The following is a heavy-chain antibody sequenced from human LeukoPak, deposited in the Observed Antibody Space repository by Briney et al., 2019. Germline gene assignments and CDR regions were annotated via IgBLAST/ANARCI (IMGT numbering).Heavy chain of an antibody. CDR3: ARGLIRLGELSVGDYFDY. D-gene: IGHD3-16*02. CDR2: INHSGST. J-gene: IGHJ4*02. CDR1: GGSFSGYY. Sequence: SETLSLTCAVYGGSFSGYYWSWIRQPPGKGLEWIGEINHSGSTNYNPSLKSRVTISVDTSKNQFSLKLSSVTAADTAVYYCARGLIRLGELSVGDYFDYWGQGTLVTVSS. V-gene: IGHV4-34*01.